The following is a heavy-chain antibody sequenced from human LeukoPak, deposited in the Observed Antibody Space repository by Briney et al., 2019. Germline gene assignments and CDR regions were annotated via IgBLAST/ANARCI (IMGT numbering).Heavy chain of an antibody. CDR1: CGSIGNSYF. CDR3: ARHDIGGRAGVLL. V-gene: IGHV4-39*01. Sequence: SQTLSLTCTVSCGSIGNSYFWGGIRQPPGKGREWIGSIYYSGTTHYNPSLKSRATISVDTSKNQFPLRMSSVTAEDTAVYYCARHDIGGRAGVLLWGQGTLATVSS. D-gene: IGHD3-10*01. CDR2: IYYSGTT. J-gene: IGHJ4*02.